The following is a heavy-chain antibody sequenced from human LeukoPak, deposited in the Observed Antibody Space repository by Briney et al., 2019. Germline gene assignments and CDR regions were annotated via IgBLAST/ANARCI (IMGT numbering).Heavy chain of an antibody. D-gene: IGHD3-22*01. V-gene: IGHV4-34*01. CDR3: ARGPYYYDSSGYPPLDFDI. J-gene: IGHJ3*02. CDR1: GGSFSGYY. CDR2: INHSGST. Sequence: SETLSLTCAVYGGSFSGYYWSWIRQPPGKGLEWIGEINHSGSTNYNPSLKSRVTISVDTSKNQFSLKLSSVTAADTAVYYCARGPYYYDSSGYPPLDFDIWGQGTMVTVSS.